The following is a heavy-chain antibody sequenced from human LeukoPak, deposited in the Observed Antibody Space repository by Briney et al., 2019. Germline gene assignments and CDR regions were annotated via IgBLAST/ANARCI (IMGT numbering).Heavy chain of an antibody. D-gene: IGHD3-10*01. J-gene: IGHJ6*03. CDR3: ARGLGVRVPKGYYMDV. CDR2: MNPNRGNT. Sequence: GASVKVSCKASGYTFTSYDINWVRQATGQGLEWMGWMNPNRGNTGYAQKFQGRVTMTRNTSISTAYMELSSLRSEDTAVYYCARGLGVRVPKGYYMDVWGKGTTVTISS. V-gene: IGHV1-8*01. CDR1: GYTFTSYD.